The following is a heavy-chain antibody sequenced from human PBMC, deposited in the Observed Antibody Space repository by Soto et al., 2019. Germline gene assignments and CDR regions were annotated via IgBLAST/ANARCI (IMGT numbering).Heavy chain of an antibody. V-gene: IGHV4-4*07. D-gene: IGHD3-3*01. CDR2: IDASGST. J-gene: IGHJ4*02. CDR3: ARGGHDFWSGPFDY. CDR1: GGSISSYY. Sequence: PSETLSLTCTVSGGSISSYYCNWIRQPAGKGLEWIGRIDASGSTDYNPSLKSRVTMSADTSKNQFSLRLGSVTAADTAVYYCARGGHDFWSGPFDYWGQGNLVPAS.